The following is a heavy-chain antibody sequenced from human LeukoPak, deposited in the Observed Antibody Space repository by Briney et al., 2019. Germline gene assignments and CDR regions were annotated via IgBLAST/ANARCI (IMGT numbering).Heavy chain of an antibody. CDR2: ISYDGSNK. D-gene: IGHD1-7*01. J-gene: IGHJ3*02. CDR3: ARRITGTTSAFDI. V-gene: IGHV3-30*04. CDR1: GFTFSSYA. Sequence: GSLRLSCAASGFTFSSYAMHWVRQAPGKGLEWVAVISYDGSNKYYADSVKGRFTISRDNSKNTLYLQMNSLRAEDTAVYYCARRITGTTSAFDIWGQGTMVTVSS.